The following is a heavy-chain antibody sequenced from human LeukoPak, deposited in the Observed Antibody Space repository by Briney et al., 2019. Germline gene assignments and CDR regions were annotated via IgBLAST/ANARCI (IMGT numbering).Heavy chain of an antibody. CDR2: IRCSGGNT. J-gene: IGHJ1*01. V-gene: IGHV3-23*01. CDR3: ATLIFAAAGYESFQH. D-gene: IGHD6-13*01. CDR1: GITFSSHA. Sequence: PGGSLRLSCAATGITFSSHAMSWVRQAPGKGLEWVSTIRCSGGNTYYADSVKGRFTISRDKSKNKAYLQMNSLRAEDTAMYDCATLIFAAAGYESFQHWGQGTLVTVSS.